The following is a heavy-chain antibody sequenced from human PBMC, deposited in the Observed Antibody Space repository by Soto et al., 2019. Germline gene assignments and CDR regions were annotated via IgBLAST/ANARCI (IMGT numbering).Heavy chain of an antibody. V-gene: IGHV4-59*01. CDR3: ARQSYGAFDI. CDR1: GDSISSYY. J-gene: IGHJ3*02. CDR2: IFYSGST. D-gene: IGHD4-17*01. Sequence: QVQLLESGPGLVKPSETLSLTCTVSGDSISSYYWSWIRQPPGKGLEWIGYIFYSGSTNYSPSLKSRVTISLDTSKNHLSLQLRSVTAADTAVYYCARQSYGAFDIWGQGTMVTVSS.